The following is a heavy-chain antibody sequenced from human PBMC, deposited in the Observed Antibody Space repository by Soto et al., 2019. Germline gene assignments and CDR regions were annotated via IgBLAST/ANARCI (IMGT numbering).Heavy chain of an antibody. CDR2: ISPFGGAT. D-gene: IGHD3-16*01. CDR3: AKGRGGKTVANFGMDV. J-gene: IGHJ6*02. V-gene: IGHV1-46*01. CDR1: VDSVSSDY. Sequence: SVKTSSKTSVDSVSSDYFHWVRQAPGQRFEWLGVISPFGGATAYAQRFKGRVTVTMDKSSTTFYLEPSSLRSDDTAVYYCAKGRGGKTVANFGMDVKGQGVTVSVSS.